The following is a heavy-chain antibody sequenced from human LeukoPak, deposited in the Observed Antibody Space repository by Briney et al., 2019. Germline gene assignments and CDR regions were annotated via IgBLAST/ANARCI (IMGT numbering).Heavy chain of an antibody. Sequence: PSETLSLTCAVYGGSFCGYYWSWIRQPPGKGLEWIGEINHSGSTNYNPSLKSRVTISVDTSKNQFSLKLSSVTAADTAVYYCARGRGYYDSSGLYYWGQGTLVTVSS. V-gene: IGHV4-34*01. CDR2: INHSGST. D-gene: IGHD3-22*01. CDR1: GGSFCGYY. J-gene: IGHJ4*02. CDR3: ARGRGYYDSSGLYY.